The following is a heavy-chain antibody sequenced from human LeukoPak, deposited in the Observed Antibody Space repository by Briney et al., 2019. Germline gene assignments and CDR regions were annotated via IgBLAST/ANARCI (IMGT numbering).Heavy chain of an antibody. D-gene: IGHD3-22*01. Sequence: GGSLRLSCAASGFTFSSYAMNWVRQAPGKGLEWVSAISGSGGSTYYADSVKGRFTISRDNSKNTLYLQMNSLRAEDTAVYYCAKLWYYDSSGYSFDYWGQGTLVTVSS. J-gene: IGHJ4*02. CDR1: GFTFSSYA. CDR2: ISGSGGST. V-gene: IGHV3-23*01. CDR3: AKLWYYDSSGYSFDY.